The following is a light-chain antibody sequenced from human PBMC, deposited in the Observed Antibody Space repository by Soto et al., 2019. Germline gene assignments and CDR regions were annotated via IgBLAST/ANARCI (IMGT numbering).Light chain of an antibody. CDR1: QGISSY. V-gene: IGKV1-9*01. J-gene: IGKJ4*01. CDR3: QQVNVYPST. Sequence: IQLTQSPSSLSASLGDRVTITCRASQGISSYLCWYQQKPGKATNLLIYDASTLHTGVPSRFSGGGSGTDFTLTISSLQPEDFATYYCQQVNVYPSTFGGGTKVDIK. CDR2: DAS.